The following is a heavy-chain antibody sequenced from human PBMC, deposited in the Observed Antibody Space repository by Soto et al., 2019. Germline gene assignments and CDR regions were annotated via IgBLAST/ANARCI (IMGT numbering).Heavy chain of an antibody. CDR1: GFILNSYA. V-gene: IGHV3-30*18. CDR2: ISFDGSNE. J-gene: IGHJ4*02. D-gene: IGHD6-19*01. CDR3: VKDRAVAGVFDY. Sequence: GGSLRLSCAASGFILNSYAMHWVRQAPGKGLEWVAVISFDGSNENFGDSVKGRFALTRDASKNTLYLHMNDLRAEDTARYYCVKDRAVAGVFDYWGQGTLVTSPQ.